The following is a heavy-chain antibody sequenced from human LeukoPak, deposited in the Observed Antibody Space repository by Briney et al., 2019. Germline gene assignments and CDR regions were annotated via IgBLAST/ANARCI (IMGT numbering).Heavy chain of an antibody. CDR3: ARQLGAYSYPFDI. Sequence: SETLSLTCTVSGVSISSSSYYWGWIRQPPGKGLEWIGSIYYSGNTLYNPSLTSRVTISVDTSKNQLSLRLNSVTAADTAVYNCARQLGAYSYPFDIWGQGTKVTVSS. V-gene: IGHV4-39*01. D-gene: IGHD3-16*01. J-gene: IGHJ3*02. CDR1: GVSISSSSYY. CDR2: IYYSGNT.